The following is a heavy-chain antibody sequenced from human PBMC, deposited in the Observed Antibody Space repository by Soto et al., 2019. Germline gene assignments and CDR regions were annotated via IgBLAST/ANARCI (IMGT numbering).Heavy chain of an antibody. J-gene: IGHJ4*02. CDR1: GFTFSDYW. Sequence: EVQLVESGGGLVQPGGSLRLSCAASGFTFSDYWMSWVRQAPGKGLECVANIKTDGSEKYYVDPVKGRFTISRDNAKNSLDLQMNSLRAEDTAVYYCASSMGRGGNDYWGPGTLVAVSS. CDR2: IKTDGSEK. V-gene: IGHV3-7*05. CDR3: ASSMGRGGNDY. D-gene: IGHD3-10*01.